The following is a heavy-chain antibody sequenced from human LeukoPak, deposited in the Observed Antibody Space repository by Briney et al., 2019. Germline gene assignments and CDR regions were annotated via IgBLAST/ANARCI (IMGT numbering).Heavy chain of an antibody. CDR2: ISSSGSTI. D-gene: IGHD2-2*02. V-gene: IGHV3-11*01. J-gene: IGHJ6*03. CDR3: ARAVCSSTSCYTGDYYMDV. Sequence: PGWSLRLSCAASGFTFSDYYMSWIRQAPGKGLEWVSYISSSGSTIYYADSVKGRFTISRDNAKNSLYLQMNSLRAEDTAVYYCARAVCSSTSCYTGDYYMDVWGKGATVTVSS. CDR1: GFTFSDYY.